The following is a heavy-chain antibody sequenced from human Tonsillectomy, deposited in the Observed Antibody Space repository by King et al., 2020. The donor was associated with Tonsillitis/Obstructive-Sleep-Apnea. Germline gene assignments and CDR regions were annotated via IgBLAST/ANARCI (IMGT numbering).Heavy chain of an antibody. V-gene: IGHV3-30*01. Sequence: QLVQYGGGVVQPGRSLRLSCAASRFTFSSYAMHWVRQVPGKGLEWVAVISYDGGNKYYADSVKGRFTISRDNSKNTLYQQMNSLRAEDTAVYYCAREDGYCSGGSCYSKAFDIWGQGTMVTVSS. CDR3: AREDGYCSGGSCYSKAFDI. CDR2: ISYDGGNK. J-gene: IGHJ3*02. D-gene: IGHD2-15*01. CDR1: RFTFSSYA.